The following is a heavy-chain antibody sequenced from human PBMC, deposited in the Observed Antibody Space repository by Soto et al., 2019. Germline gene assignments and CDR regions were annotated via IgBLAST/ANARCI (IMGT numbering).Heavy chain of an antibody. V-gene: IGHV1-18*01. CDR1: GYSFTNYG. Sequence: QDQLVQSGVEVKKPGASVKISCKASGYSFTNYGITWVRQAPGQGFEWMGWISAYNGNTNYAQKFQGRVTLTTDASTSSGYLELRSLISDVTAVYYCARDRGVAPPVAETTHYYYYMDVWGKGTTVTVSS. CDR3: ARDRGVAPPVAETTHYYYYMDV. J-gene: IGHJ6*03. D-gene: IGHD6-19*01. CDR2: ISAYNGNT.